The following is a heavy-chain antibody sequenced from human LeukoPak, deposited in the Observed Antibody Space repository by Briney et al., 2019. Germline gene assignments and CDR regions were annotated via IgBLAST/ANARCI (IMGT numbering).Heavy chain of an antibody. Sequence: GGSLRLSCAASGFTFSSYSMNWVRQAPGKGLEWVSSISSSSSYIYYADSVKGRFTISRDNAKNSLYLQMNSLRAEGTAVYYCAKDLGSGQWLAFYFDYWGQGTLVTVSS. D-gene: IGHD6-19*01. CDR1: GFTFSSYS. CDR2: ISSSSSYI. V-gene: IGHV3-21*04. CDR3: AKDLGSGQWLAFYFDY. J-gene: IGHJ4*02.